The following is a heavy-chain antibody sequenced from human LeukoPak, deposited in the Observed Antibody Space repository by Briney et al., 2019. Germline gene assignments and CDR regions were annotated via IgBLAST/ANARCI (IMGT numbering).Heavy chain of an antibody. CDR1: GFTFSSYS. J-gene: IGHJ4*02. D-gene: IGHD1-1*01. V-gene: IGHV3-48*02. CDR3: ARAGLTTYPPNFDY. CDR2: ISSSSSTI. Sequence: GGSLRLSCAASGFTFSSYSMNWVRQAPGKGLEWVSYISSSSSTIYYTDSVKGRFTISRDNAKNSLFLQMNSLRDEDTAVYYCARAGLTTYPPNFDYWGQGTLVTVSS.